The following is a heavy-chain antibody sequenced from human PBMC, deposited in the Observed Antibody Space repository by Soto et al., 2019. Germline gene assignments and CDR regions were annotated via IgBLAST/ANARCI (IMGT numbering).Heavy chain of an antibody. CDR2: IYHSGST. D-gene: IGHD1-1*01. J-gene: IGHJ3*02. V-gene: IGHV4-30-2*01. CDR3: ARNGLLDDAFDI. Sequence: SETLSLTCAVSGGSISSGGYSWSWIRQPPGKGLEWIGYIYHSGSTYYNPSLKSRVTISVDRSKNQFSLKLSSVTAADTAVYYCARNGLLDDAFDIWGQGTMVTVS. CDR1: GGSISSGGYS.